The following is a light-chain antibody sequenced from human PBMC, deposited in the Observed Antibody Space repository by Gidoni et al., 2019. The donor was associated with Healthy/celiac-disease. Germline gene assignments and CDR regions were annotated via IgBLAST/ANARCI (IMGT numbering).Light chain of an antibody. CDR1: KLGDKY. Sequence: SYELTHPPSVSVSPGQTASLTCSGDKLGDKYACWYQQKPGQSPVLVIYQDSKRPSGIPERFSGSNSGNTATLTISRTQAMDEADYYCQAWDSSTVVFGGGTKLTVL. V-gene: IGLV3-1*01. CDR3: QAWDSSTVV. J-gene: IGLJ2*01. CDR2: QDS.